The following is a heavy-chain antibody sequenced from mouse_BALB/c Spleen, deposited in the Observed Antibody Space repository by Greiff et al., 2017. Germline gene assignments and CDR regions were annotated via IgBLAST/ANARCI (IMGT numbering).Heavy chain of an antibody. Sequence: EVHLVESGAELVKPGASVKLSCTASGFNIKDTYMHWVKQRPEQGLEWIGRIDPANGNTKYDPKFQGKATITADTSSNTAYLQLSSLTSEDTAVYYCALNLLGYGAMDYWGQGTSVTVSS. D-gene: IGHD1-1*02. CDR2: IDPANGNT. J-gene: IGHJ4*01. V-gene: IGHV14-3*02. CDR3: ALNLLGYGAMDY. CDR1: GFNIKDTY.